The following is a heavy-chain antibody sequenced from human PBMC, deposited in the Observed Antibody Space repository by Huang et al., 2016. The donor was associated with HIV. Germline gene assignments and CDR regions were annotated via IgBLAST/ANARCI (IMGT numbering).Heavy chain of an antibody. CDR1: GFTFRNAW. CDR3: ATVIPYGSGTPDY. D-gene: IGHD3-10*01. Sequence: EIHLAESGGGLVKPGGSLRLSCAASGFTFRNAWMSWVSQAPGKGREWIGRVKSKGHGGTTDYAAPVKGRFTISRDDSKNMLYLQMKSLKTEDTAVYYCATVIPYGSGTPDYWGQGTLVTVSS. J-gene: IGHJ4*02. V-gene: IGHV3-15*01. CDR2: VKSKGHGGTT.